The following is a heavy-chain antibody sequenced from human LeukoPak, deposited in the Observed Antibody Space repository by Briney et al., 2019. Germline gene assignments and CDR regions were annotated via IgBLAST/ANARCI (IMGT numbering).Heavy chain of an antibody. J-gene: IGHJ4*02. V-gene: IGHV3-33*06. CDR1: GFTFSSYA. Sequence: GGSLRLSCAASGFTFSSYAMSWVRQAPGKGLEWVAVIWYDGSNKYYADSVKGRFTISRDNSKNTLYLQMNGLRAEDTAVYYCAKDDYGGNRALYYWGQGTLVTVSS. CDR2: IWYDGSNK. CDR3: AKDDYGGNRALYY. D-gene: IGHD4-23*01.